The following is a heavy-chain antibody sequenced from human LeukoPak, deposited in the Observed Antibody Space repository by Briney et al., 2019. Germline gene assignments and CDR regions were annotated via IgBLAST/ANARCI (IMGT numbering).Heavy chain of an antibody. Sequence: PGGSLRVSCAASGFTFSSYWMSWVRQAPGKGLEWVANIKQDGCEKYYVDSVKGRFTISRDNAKNSLYLQMNSLRAEDTAVYYCTRSSGSGSYTPHYYYGIDVWGQGTTVTVSS. V-gene: IGHV3-7*01. D-gene: IGHD3-10*01. CDR1: GFTFSSYW. CDR3: TRSSGSGSYTPHYYYGIDV. J-gene: IGHJ6*02. CDR2: IKQDGCEK.